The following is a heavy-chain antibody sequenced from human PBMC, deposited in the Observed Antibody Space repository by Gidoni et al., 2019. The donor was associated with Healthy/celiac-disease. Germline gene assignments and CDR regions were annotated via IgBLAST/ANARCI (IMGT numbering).Heavy chain of an antibody. CDR1: GGSFSGYY. V-gene: IGHV4-34*01. J-gene: IGHJ4*02. D-gene: IGHD1-26*01. CDR3: ASELLDY. CDR2: INHSGST. Sequence: QVQLQKWGAGRLKTYETLSLTCADYGGSFSGYYWSWIRQPPGKGLEWIGEINHSGSTNYNPSLKSRVTISVDTSKNQFSLKLSSVTAADTAVYYCASELLDYWGQGTLVTVSS.